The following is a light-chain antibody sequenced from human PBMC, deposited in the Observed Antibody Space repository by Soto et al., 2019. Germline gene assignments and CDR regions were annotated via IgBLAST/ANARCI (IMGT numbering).Light chain of an antibody. Sequence: EMVMPQSPATLSVSPGASATLSCRASQSVSSKLAWYQQKPGQAPRLLIYDTSTRATGIPARFSGSGSGTEFTLTISSLQSEDFAVYYCQQYSNWPPITFGQGTRLEIK. CDR1: QSVSSK. J-gene: IGKJ5*01. V-gene: IGKV3-15*01. CDR2: DTS. CDR3: QQYSNWPPIT.